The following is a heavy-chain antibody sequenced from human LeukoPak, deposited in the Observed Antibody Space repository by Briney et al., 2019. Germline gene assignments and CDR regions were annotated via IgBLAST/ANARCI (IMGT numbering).Heavy chain of an antibody. CDR3: ARDSSSGWYGDYYYMDV. Sequence: PSETLSLTCTVSGGSISSYYWSWIRQPAGKGLEWIGRIYTSGSTNYNPSRKSRVTMSVDTSKNQFSLKLSSVNAADTAVYYCARDSSSGWYGDYYYMDVWGKGTTVTVSS. V-gene: IGHV4-4*07. CDR2: IYTSGST. J-gene: IGHJ6*03. CDR1: GGSISSYY. D-gene: IGHD6-19*01.